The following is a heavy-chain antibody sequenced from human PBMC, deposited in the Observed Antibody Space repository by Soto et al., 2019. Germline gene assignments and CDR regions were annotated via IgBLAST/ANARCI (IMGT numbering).Heavy chain of an antibody. CDR2: IYYGGST. J-gene: IGHJ4*02. V-gene: IGHV4-39*01. CDR3: ARQDFGGSGSFLYYFDC. Sequence: PSETLSLTCTVSGGSISSSSYYWGWIRQPPGKGLEWIGSIYYGGSTYYNPSLKSRATISVDPSKNQFSLKLSSVTATDTAVYYCARQDFGGSGSFLYYFDCWGQGTLVTVSS. D-gene: IGHD3-10*01. CDR1: GGSISSSSYY.